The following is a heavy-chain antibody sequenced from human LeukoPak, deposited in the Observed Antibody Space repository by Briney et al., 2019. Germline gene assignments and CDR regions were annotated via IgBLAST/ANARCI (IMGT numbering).Heavy chain of an antibody. J-gene: IGHJ4*02. CDR1: GGSLNNYY. CDR2: IYYSGST. V-gene: IGHV4-39*07. Sequence: SETLSLTCTVSGGSLNNYYWSWVRQPPGKGLEWIGSIYYSGSTYYNPSLKSRVTISVDTSKNQFSLKLSSVTAADTAVYYCASTAARNWYWGQGTLVTVSS. CDR3: ASTAARNWY. D-gene: IGHD6-6*01.